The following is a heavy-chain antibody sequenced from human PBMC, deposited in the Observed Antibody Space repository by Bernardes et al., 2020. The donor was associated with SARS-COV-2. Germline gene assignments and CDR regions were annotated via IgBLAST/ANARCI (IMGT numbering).Heavy chain of an antibody. CDR2: ISGSGGST. CDR1: GFTFSSYA. V-gene: IGHV3-23*01. D-gene: IGHD2-2*02. Sequence: GGSLRLSCAASGFTFSSYAMSWVRQAPGKGLEWVSAISGSGGSTYYADSVKGRFTISRDNSKNTLYLQMNSLRAEDTAVYYCAKAGIVVVPAAILGPGYWGQGTLVTVSS. CDR3: AKAGIVVVPAAILGPGY. J-gene: IGHJ4*02.